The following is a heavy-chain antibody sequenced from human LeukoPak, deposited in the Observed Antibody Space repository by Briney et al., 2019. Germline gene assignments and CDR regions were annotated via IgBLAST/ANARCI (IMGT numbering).Heavy chain of an antibody. CDR1: GGSISSGGYY. D-gene: IGHD2-2*01. CDR3: ARGEYQQTED. CDR2: IYYSGST. J-gene: IGHJ4*02. Sequence: SQTLFLTCTVSGGSISSGGYYWSWIRQHPGKGLEWIGYIYYSGSTYYNPSLKSRVTISVDRSKNQFSLKLSSVTAADTAVYYCARGEYQQTEDWGQGTLVTVSS. V-gene: IGHV4-31*03.